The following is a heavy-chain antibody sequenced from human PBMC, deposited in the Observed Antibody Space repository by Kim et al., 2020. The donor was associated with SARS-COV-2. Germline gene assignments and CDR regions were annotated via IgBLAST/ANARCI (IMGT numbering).Heavy chain of an antibody. CDR3: ARGALRTPIDY. D-gene: IGHD4-17*01. J-gene: IGHJ4*02. Sequence: TNYARKFQGRGTMTRDTSISTAYMELSRLRSDDTAVYYCARGALRTPIDYWGQGTLVTVSS. V-gene: IGHV1-2*02. CDR2: T.